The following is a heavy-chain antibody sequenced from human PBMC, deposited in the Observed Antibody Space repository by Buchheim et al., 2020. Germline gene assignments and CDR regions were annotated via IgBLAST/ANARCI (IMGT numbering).Heavy chain of an antibody. CDR2: MNPNSGNT. J-gene: IGHJ6*02. CDR1: GYTFTSYD. D-gene: IGHD6-13*01. Sequence: QVQLVQSGAEVKKPGASVKVSCKASGYTFTSYDINWVRQATGQGLEWMGWMNPNSGNTGYAQKFQGRVTMTRNTSISTAYLELSSLRSEDTAVYYCARGSLGPAGLNYYYYGMDVWGQGTT. V-gene: IGHV1-8*01. CDR3: ARGSLGPAGLNYYYYGMDV.